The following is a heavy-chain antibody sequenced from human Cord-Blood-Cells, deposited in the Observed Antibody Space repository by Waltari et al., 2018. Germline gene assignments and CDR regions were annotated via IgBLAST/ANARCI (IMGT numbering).Heavy chain of an antibody. V-gene: IGHV4-4*02. CDR2: IYHSGST. D-gene: IGHD1-26*01. CDR3: ARRPPGVGATNWFDP. Sequence: QVQLQESGPGLVKPSGTLSPTCAASGGSTRSNNWWGGVRQPPGKGLEWIGEIYHSGSTNYNPSLKSRVTISVDKSKNQFSLKLSSVTAADTAVYYCARRPPGVGATNWFDPWGQGTLVTVSS. CDR1: GGSTRSNNW. J-gene: IGHJ5*02.